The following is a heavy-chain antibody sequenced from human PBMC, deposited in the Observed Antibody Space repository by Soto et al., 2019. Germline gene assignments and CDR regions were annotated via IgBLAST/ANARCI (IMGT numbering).Heavy chain of an antibody. CDR2: ISYDGSTR. CDR1: GFTFSNYA. CDR3: ARDVALGTGWCAPWI. V-gene: IGHV3-30*04. D-gene: IGHD6-19*01. J-gene: IGHJ1*01. Sequence: QVQLVESGGGVVQPGRSLRLSCAVSGFTFSNYAMHWVRQTPGKGLEWVAVISYDGSTRFYADSVKGRFTISRANSKNTLFVQMNSLRTEDAALYACARDVALGTGWCAPWIWCQGTLVTFSS.